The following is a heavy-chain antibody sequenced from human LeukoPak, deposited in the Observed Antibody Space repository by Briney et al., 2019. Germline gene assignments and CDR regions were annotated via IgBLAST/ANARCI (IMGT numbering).Heavy chain of an antibody. J-gene: IGHJ4*02. CDR3: ARQGRNRDFCSSISCHYFDF. Sequence: PSHTQSLTHTVWGDSMSREYWRWTPQPPGKAWKWGGNIYYSGDSNDHPSLKTRVTISVDTSKTKFSLKLSSVTAAVTAVYYCARQGRNRDFCSSISCHYFDFWGQGALATVSS. V-gene: IGHV4-59*08. CDR2: IYYSGDS. CDR1: GDSMSREY. D-gene: IGHD2-2*01.